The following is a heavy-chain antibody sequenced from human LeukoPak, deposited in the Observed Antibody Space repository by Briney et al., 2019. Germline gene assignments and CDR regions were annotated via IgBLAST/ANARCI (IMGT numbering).Heavy chain of an antibody. CDR1: GFTFSSYA. J-gene: IGHJ4*02. CDR2: ISGSGGST. CDR3: VPVYGDYYFDY. Sequence: EGSLRLSCAASGFTFSSYAMSWVRQAPGKGLEWVSAISGSGGSTYYADSVKGRFTISRDNSKNTLYLQMNSLRAEDTAVYYCVPVYGDYYFDYWGQGTLVTVSS. D-gene: IGHD4-17*01. V-gene: IGHV3-23*01.